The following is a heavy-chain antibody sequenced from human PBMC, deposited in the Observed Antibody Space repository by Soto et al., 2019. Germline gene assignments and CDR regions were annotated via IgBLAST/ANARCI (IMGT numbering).Heavy chain of an antibody. Sequence: EVQLVESGGGLVQPGGSLRLSCAASGFTFSSYWMSWVRQAPGKGLEWVANIKQDGSEKYYVDSVKGRFTISRDNAKNSRDLQMNSLRAEDTALYYCARDRCQTYRSGFYASPYCSYYGRDVWGQGTTVTVSS. CDR2: IKQDGSEK. CDR1: GFTFSSYW. V-gene: IGHV3-7*01. CDR3: ARDRCQTYRSGFYASPYCSYYGRDV. D-gene: IGHD3-22*01. J-gene: IGHJ6*02.